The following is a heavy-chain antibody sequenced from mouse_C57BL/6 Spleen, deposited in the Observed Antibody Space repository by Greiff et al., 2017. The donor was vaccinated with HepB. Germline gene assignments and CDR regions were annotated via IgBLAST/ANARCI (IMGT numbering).Heavy chain of an antibody. CDR2: IDPSDSET. J-gene: IGHJ4*01. CDR3: ARQLRLDAMDY. V-gene: IGHV1-52*01. D-gene: IGHD3-2*02. CDR1: GYTFTSYW. Sequence: QVQLKQPGAELVRPGSSVKLSCKASGYTFTSYWMHWVKQRPIQGLEWIGNIDPSDSETHYNQKFKDKATLTVDKSSSTAYMQLSSLTSEDSAVYYCARQLRLDAMDYWGQGTSVTVSS.